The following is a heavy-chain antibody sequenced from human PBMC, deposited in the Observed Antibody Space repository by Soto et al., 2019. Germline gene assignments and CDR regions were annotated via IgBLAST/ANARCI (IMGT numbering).Heavy chain of an antibody. CDR3: ARQGTTGPFDY. D-gene: IGHD1-1*01. V-gene: IGHV3-48*03. J-gene: IGHJ4*02. CDR1: GFTFSSYE. Sequence: GGSLRLSCAASGFTFSSYEMNWVRQAPGKGLEWVSYISSSGSTIYYADSVKGRFTISRDNAKNSLYLQMNSLRAEDTAVYYCARQGTTGPFDYWGQGTLVTVSS. CDR2: ISSSGSTI.